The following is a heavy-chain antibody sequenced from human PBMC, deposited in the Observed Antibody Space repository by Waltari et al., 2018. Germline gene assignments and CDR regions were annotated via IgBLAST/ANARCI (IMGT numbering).Heavy chain of an antibody. CDR3: ARRIRITIFGNYYGMDV. J-gene: IGHJ6*02. CDR1: GGSISSSNW. Sequence: QVQLQESGPGLVKPSGTLSLTCAVSGGSISSSNWWRWVRQPPGKGLEWIGEIYHSGSTNYNPSLKSRVTISVDTSKNQFSLKLSSVTAADTAVYYCARRIRITIFGNYYGMDVWGQGTTVTVSS. D-gene: IGHD3-3*01. V-gene: IGHV4-4*02. CDR2: IYHSGST.